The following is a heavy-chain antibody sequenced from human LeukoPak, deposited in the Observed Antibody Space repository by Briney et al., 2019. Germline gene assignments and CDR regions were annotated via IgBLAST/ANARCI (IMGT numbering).Heavy chain of an antibody. J-gene: IGHJ4*02. CDR2: INHSGST. V-gene: IGHV4-34*01. D-gene: IGHD6-19*01. Sequence: SETLSLTCAVYGGSFSGYYWSWIRQPPGKGLEWIGEINHSGSTNYNPSLKSRVTISVDTSKNQFSLKLSSVTAADTAVYYCARERGIAVAGTSLFDSGGKGPLVPVSS. CDR3: ARERGIAVAGTSLFDS. CDR1: GGSFSGYY.